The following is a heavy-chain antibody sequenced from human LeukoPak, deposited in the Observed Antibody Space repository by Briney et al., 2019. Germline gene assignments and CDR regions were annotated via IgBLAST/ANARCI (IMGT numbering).Heavy chain of an antibody. CDR3: ARGIRLRGSTGRYYYYMDV. J-gene: IGHJ6*03. D-gene: IGHD5-12*01. V-gene: IGHV1-8*01. CDR2: MNPNSGNT. CDR1: GYTFTSYD. Sequence: ASVKVSCKASGYTFTSYDITWVRQATGQGLEWMGWMNPNSGNTGYAQKFQGRVTMTRNTSISTAYMELSSLRSEDTAVYYCARGIRLRGSTGRYYYYMDVWGKGTTVTVSS.